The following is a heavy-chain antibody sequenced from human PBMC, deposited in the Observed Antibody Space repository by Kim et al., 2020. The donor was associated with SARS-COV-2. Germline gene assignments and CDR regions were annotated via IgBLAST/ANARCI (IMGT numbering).Heavy chain of an antibody. CDR2: IYSGGST. Sequence: GGSLRLSCAASGFTVSSNYMSWVRQAPGKGLEWVSVIYSGGSTYYADSVKGRFTISRDNSKNTLYLQMNSLRAEDTAVYYCASLVVVEDNDAFDIWGQGTMVTVSS. D-gene: IGHD3-22*01. CDR1: GFTVSSNY. V-gene: IGHV3-66*01. CDR3: ASLVVVEDNDAFDI. J-gene: IGHJ3*02.